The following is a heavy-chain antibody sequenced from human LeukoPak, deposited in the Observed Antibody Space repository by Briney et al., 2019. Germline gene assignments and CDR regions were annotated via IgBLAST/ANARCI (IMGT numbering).Heavy chain of an antibody. D-gene: IGHD3-10*02. J-gene: IGHJ4*02. V-gene: IGHV4-39*07. Sequence: SETLSLTCTVSGGSISSNSYYWGWIRQPPGKGLEWIGTIYYSGSTNYNPSLKSRVTISVDTSKNQFSLKLRSVTAADTAVYYCARGDYYVTEGYFDYWGQGTLVTVSS. CDR1: GGSISSNSYY. CDR2: IYYSGST. CDR3: ARGDYYVTEGYFDY.